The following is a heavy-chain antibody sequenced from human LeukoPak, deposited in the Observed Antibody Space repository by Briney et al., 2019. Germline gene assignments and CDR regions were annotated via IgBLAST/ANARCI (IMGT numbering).Heavy chain of an antibody. J-gene: IGHJ4*02. CDR3: ARIEVSSGWGYFDY. CDR2: IYYSGST. Sequence: SETLSLTCTVSGDSVSSGSYYWSWIRQPPRKGLEWIGYIYYSGSTNYNPSLKSRVTISVDTSKNQFSLKLSSVTAADTAVYYCARIEVSSGWGYFDYWGQGTLVTASS. CDR1: GDSVSSGSYY. V-gene: IGHV4-61*01. D-gene: IGHD6-19*01.